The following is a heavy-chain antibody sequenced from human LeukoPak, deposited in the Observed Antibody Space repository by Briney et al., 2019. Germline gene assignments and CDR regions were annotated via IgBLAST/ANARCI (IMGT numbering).Heavy chain of an antibody. CDR1: GFTFSSYS. J-gene: IGHJ4*02. CDR3: ARDLRRYFDY. Sequence: GGSLRLSCAASGFTFSSYSMNWVRQAPGKGLEWVSSISSSSSYIYYADSMKGRFTISRDNAKNSLYLQMNSLRAEDTAVYYCARDLRRYFDYWGQGTLVTVSS. V-gene: IGHV3-21*01. CDR2: ISSSSSYI.